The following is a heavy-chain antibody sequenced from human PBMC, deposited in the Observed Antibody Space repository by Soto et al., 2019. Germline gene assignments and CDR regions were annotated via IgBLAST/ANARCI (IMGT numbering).Heavy chain of an antibody. J-gene: IGHJ6*03. CDR1: GFALGDYY. V-gene: IGHV3-15*07. CDR3: TTDWGSSWYGYYYYYMDV. CDR2: IKSKTHGGTT. D-gene: IGHD6-13*01. Sequence: GGSLRLSCAVSGFALGDYYMTWVRQVPGKGLEWVGRIKSKTHGGTTDYAAPVKGRFTISRDDSKNTLYLQMNSLKTEDTAVYYCTTDWGSSWYGYYYYYMDVWGKGTTVTVSS.